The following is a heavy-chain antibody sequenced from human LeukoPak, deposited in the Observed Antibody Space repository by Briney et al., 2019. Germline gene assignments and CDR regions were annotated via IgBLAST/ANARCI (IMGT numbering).Heavy chain of an antibody. V-gene: IGHV1-46*01. CDR1: GYTFTSYS. CDR3: ARDGLDGSGSYCTFDY. D-gene: IGHD3-10*01. J-gene: IGHJ4*02. Sequence: ASVKVSCKASGYTFTSYSMHWVRQAPGQGLEWMGIINPSGGSTSYAQKFQGRVTMTRDTSTSTVYMELSSLRSEDTAVYYCARDGLDGSGSYCTFDYWGQGTLVTVSS. CDR2: INPSGGST.